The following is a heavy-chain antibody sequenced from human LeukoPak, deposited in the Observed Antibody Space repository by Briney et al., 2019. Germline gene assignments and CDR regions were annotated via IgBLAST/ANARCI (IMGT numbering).Heavy chain of an antibody. D-gene: IGHD1-20*01. Sequence: SETLSLTCTVSGGSISSSSYYWGWIRQPPGKGLEWIGSIYYSGSTYYNPSLKSRVTISVDTSKNQFSLKLSSVTAADTAVYYCTRVDITGMYYFDYWGQGTLVTVSS. V-gene: IGHV4-39*07. CDR1: GGSISSSSYY. J-gene: IGHJ4*02. CDR3: TRVDITGMYYFDY. CDR2: IYYSGST.